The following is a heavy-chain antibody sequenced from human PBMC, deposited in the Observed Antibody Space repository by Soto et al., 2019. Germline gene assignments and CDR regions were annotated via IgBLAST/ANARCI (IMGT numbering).Heavy chain of an antibody. Sequence: PSETLALSCTVSGGSMTSYYWSWIRQPAGKGLQWIGRIYTSGRTNYNPSLQSRVTMSVDTSKKQFSLKLSSVTAADTAEYYCARGSGSYGFDIWGQGTKVTVS. D-gene: IGHD1-26*01. V-gene: IGHV4-4*07. CDR3: ARGSGSYGFDI. CDR1: GGSMTSYY. J-gene: IGHJ3*02. CDR2: IYTSGRT.